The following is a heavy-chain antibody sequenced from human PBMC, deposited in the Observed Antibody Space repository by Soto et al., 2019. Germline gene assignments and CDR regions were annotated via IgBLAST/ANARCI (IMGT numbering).Heavy chain of an antibody. CDR3: ARDANLGFSSSWFMDY. CDR1: GFTFSSYA. CDR2: ISYDGSNK. Sequence: GSLRLSCAASGFTFSSYAMHWVRQAPGKGLEWVAVISYDGSNKYYADSVKGRFTISRDNSKNTLFLQMNSLRADDTAVYYCARDANLGFSSSWFMDYWGQGTRVTVS. D-gene: IGHD6-13*01. V-gene: IGHV3-30-3*01. J-gene: IGHJ4*02.